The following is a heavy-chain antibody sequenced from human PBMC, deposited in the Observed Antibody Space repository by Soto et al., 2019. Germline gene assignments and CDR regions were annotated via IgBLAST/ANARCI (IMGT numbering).Heavy chain of an antibody. Sequence: AASVKVSCKASGGTFSSYAISWVRQAPGQGLEWMGGIIPIFGTANYAQKFQGRVTITADESTSTAYMELSSLRSEDTAVYYCARASYYYDSSGYYRIYYYYYGMDVWGQGTTVTVSS. CDR3: ARASYYYDSSGYYRIYYYYYGMDV. CDR1: GGTFSSYA. D-gene: IGHD3-22*01. V-gene: IGHV1-69*13. CDR2: IIPIFGTA. J-gene: IGHJ6*02.